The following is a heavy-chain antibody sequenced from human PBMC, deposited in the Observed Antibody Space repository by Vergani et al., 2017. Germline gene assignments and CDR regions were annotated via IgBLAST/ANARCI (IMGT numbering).Heavy chain of an antibody. V-gene: IGHV1-46*01. D-gene: IGHD3-22*01. J-gene: IGHJ6*02. Sequence: QVQLVQSGAEVKKPGASVKVSCKASGYTFTSYYMHWVRQAPGQGLEWMGIINPSGGSTSYAQKFQGRVTMTRDTSTSTVYMELSSLRSEDTAVYYCASSITMIVQYGMDVWGQGNPGHRLL. CDR2: INPSGGST. CDR3: ASSITMIVQYGMDV. CDR1: GYTFTSYY.